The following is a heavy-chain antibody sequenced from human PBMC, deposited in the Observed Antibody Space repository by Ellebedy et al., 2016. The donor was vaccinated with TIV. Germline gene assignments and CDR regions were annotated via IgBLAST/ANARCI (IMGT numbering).Heavy chain of an antibody. J-gene: IGHJ6*02. Sequence: AASVKVSCKASAYTFTVYYMHWVRQAPGQGLEWMGWINPNGGGTNYAQKFQGRVTMTRDTSMSSVYMELSSLRSEDTAVYYCATDGVRDGYSYGLDVWGQGTTVTVSS. D-gene: IGHD5-24*01. CDR2: INPNGGGT. CDR1: AYTFTVYY. V-gene: IGHV1-2*02. CDR3: ATDGVRDGYSYGLDV.